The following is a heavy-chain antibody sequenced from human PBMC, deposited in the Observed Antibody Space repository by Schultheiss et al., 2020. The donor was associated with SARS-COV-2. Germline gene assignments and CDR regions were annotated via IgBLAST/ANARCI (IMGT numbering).Heavy chain of an antibody. D-gene: IGHD3-10*01. CDR1: GFTFSSYW. V-gene: IGHV3-7*03. CDR2: IKQDGSEK. CDR3: AKYRITMVRGVNTYYFDY. Sequence: GGSLRLSCAASGFTFSSYWMSWVRQAPGKGLEWVANIKQDGSEKYYVDSVKGRFTISRDNAKNSLYLQMNSLRAEDTAVYYCAKYRITMVRGVNTYYFDYWGQGTLVTVSS. J-gene: IGHJ4*02.